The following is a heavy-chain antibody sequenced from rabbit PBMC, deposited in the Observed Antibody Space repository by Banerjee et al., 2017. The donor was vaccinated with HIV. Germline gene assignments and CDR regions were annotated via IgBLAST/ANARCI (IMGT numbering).Heavy chain of an antibody. J-gene: IGHJ4*01. CDR3: ARDSASYAGYAYNL. CDR2: IYGGSSGST. CDR1: GFSFSSYYY. V-gene: IGHV1S40*01. Sequence: QSLEESGGDLVKPGASLTLTCTASGFSFSSYYYMCWVRQAPGKGLEWIACIYGGSSGSTYYASWAKGRFTISKTSSTTVTLQMTSLTAADTATYFCARDSASYAGYAYNLWGPGTLVTVS. D-gene: IGHD6-1*01.